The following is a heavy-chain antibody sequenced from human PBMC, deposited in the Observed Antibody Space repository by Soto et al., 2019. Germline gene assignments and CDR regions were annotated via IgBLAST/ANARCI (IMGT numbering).Heavy chain of an antibody. CDR3: ARDHCSGGSCYPYYYYGMDV. CDR1: GGTFSSYA. CDR2: IIPIFGTA. J-gene: IGHJ6*02. Sequence: QVQLVQSGAEVKKPGSSVKVSCKASGGTFSSYAISWVRQAPGQGLEWMGGIIPIFGTANYAQKFQGRVTITAEESTSTAYMELSSLRSEDTAVYYCARDHCSGGSCYPYYYYGMDVWGQGTTVTVSS. V-gene: IGHV1-69*01. D-gene: IGHD2-15*01.